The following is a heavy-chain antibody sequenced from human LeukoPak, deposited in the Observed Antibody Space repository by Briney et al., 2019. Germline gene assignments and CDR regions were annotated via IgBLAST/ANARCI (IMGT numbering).Heavy chain of an antibody. CDR1: GYTFTGYY. J-gene: IGHJ4*02. CDR2: INPNSGGT. Sequence: EASVKVSCEASGYTFTGYYMHWVRQAPGQGLEWMGRINPNSGGTNYAQKFQGRVTMTRDTSISTAYMELSRLRSDDTAVYYCARGGPLVLLWFGESQDYWGQGTLVTVSS. CDR3: ARGGPLVLLWFGESQDY. D-gene: IGHD3-10*01. V-gene: IGHV1-2*06.